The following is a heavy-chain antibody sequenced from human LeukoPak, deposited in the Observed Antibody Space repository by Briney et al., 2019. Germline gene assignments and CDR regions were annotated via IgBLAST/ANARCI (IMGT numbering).Heavy chain of an antibody. V-gene: IGHV4-34*01. Sequence: SETLSLTCAVSGGSFSGYYWSWIRQPPGKGLEWIGEINHSGSTNYNPSLKSRVTISVDTSKNQFSLKLSSVTAADTAVYYCAGNCSSTSCDSRNWFDPWGQGTLVTVSS. CDR2: INHSGST. D-gene: IGHD2-2*02. CDR1: GGSFSGYY. CDR3: AGNCSSTSCDSRNWFDP. J-gene: IGHJ5*02.